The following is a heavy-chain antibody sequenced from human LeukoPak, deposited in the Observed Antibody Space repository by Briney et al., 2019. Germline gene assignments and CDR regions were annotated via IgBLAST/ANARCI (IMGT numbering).Heavy chain of an antibody. CDR1: GGSISSGDYY. D-gene: IGHD5-12*01. V-gene: IGHV4-30-4*01. CDR3: ARGYSGYDYQAVFDY. CDR2: IYYSGST. Sequence: SETLSLTCTVSGGSISSGDYYWSWLRQPPGKGLEWIGYIYYSGSTYYNPSLKSRVTISVDTSKNQFSLKLSSVTAADTAVYYCARGYSGYDYQAVFDYWGQGTLVTVSS. J-gene: IGHJ4*02.